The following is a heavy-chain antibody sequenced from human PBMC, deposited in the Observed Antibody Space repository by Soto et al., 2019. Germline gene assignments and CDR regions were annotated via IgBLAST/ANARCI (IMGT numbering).Heavy chain of an antibody. D-gene: IGHD2-21*02. V-gene: IGHV1-3*01. CDR3: ARSIVVVTAADY. CDR2: INAGNGNT. Sequence: GVSVKVSCKASGYTFTSYAMHWVRQAPGQRLEWMGWINAGNGNTKYSQKFQGRVTITRDTSASTAYMELSSLRSEDTAVYYCARSIVVVTAADYWGQGTLVTVSS. CDR1: GYTFTSYA. J-gene: IGHJ4*02.